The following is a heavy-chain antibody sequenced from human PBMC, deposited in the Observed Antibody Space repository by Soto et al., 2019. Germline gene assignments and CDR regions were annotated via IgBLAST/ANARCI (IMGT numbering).Heavy chain of an antibody. J-gene: IGHJ5*02. CDR3: AREYAGDPGVRRAFHWFDP. D-gene: IGHD3-16*01. Sequence: QVQLQESGPGLVKPSQTLSLTCTVSGGSISSGAYYWSWIRQHPGKGLEWIGYIYYSGSTYYNPSLKSRVSISVDTSKNPFSLKLSSVTAADTAVYYCAREYAGDPGVRRAFHWFDPWGQGTLVTVSS. CDR1: GGSISSGAYY. CDR2: IYYSGST. V-gene: IGHV4-31*03.